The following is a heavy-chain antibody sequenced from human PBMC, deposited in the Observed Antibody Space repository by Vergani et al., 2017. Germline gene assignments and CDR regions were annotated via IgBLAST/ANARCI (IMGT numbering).Heavy chain of an antibody. Sequence: QVQLVQSGAEVKKPGASVKVSCKASGYTFTSYYMHWVRQAPGQGLEWMGRIIPILGIANYAQKFQGRVTITADKSTSTAYMELSSLRSEDTAVYYCARSARGDYYGMDVWGQGTTVTVSS. J-gene: IGHJ6*02. CDR2: IIPILGIA. V-gene: IGHV1-69*09. CDR3: ARSARGDYYGMDV. CDR1: GYTFTSYY. D-gene: IGHD3-16*01.